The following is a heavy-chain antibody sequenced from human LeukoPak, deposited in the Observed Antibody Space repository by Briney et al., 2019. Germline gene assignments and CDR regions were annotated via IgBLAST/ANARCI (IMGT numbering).Heavy chain of an antibody. CDR2: IYHSGST. CDR1: GFTYSTYS. D-gene: IGHD3-3*01. V-gene: IGHV4-38-2*01. CDR3: ARGGIYDFWSGYFVRNIQNWFDP. Sequence: PGGSLRLSCAASGFTYSTYSMNWVRQAPGKGLEWIGSIYHSGSTYYNPSLKSRVTISVDTSKNQFSLKLSSVTAADTAVYYCARGGIYDFWSGYFVRNIQNWFDPWGQGTLVTVSS. J-gene: IGHJ5*02.